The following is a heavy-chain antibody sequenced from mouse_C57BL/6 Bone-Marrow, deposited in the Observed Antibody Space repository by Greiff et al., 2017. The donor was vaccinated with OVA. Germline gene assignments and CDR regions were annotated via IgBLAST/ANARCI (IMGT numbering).Heavy chain of an antibody. CDR1: GFTFSDYY. Sequence: EVMLVESGGGLVQPGGSLKLSCAASGFTFSDYYMYWVRQTPEKRLEWVAYISNGGGSTYYPDTVKGRFTISRENAKNTLYLQMSRLKSEDTAMYYCARHVDGYYFDYWGQGTTLTVSS. V-gene: IGHV5-12*01. CDR3: ARHVDGYYFDY. J-gene: IGHJ2*01. CDR2: ISNGGGST. D-gene: IGHD2-3*01.